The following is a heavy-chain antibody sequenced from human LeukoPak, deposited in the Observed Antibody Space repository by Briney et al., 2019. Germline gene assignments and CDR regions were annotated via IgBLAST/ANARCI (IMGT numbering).Heavy chain of an antibody. CDR3: ARVRPNRMIVVVITTGPYFDY. CDR1: GGSISSSRYY. Sequence: PSETLSLTCTVSGGSISSSRYYWGWIRQPPGKGLEWMGSIYYGGSTYYNPSLKSRVTISVDTSKNQFSLKLSSVTAADTAVYYCARVRPNRMIVVVITTGPYFDYWGQGTLVTVSS. D-gene: IGHD3-22*01. J-gene: IGHJ4*02. CDR2: IYYGGST. V-gene: IGHV4-39*07.